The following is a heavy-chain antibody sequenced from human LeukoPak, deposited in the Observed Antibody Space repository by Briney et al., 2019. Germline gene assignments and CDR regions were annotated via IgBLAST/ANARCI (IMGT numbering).Heavy chain of an antibody. CDR2: ISGSGGST. D-gene: IGHD5-18*01. CDR3: ASMDTAMVTFDY. J-gene: IGHJ4*02. V-gene: IGHV3-23*01. CDR1: GFTFSSYA. Sequence: GGSLRLSCAASGFTFSSYAMSWVRQAPGKGLEWVSAISGSGGSTYYADSVKGRFTISRDNSKNTLYLQMNSLRAEDTAVYYCASMDTAMVTFDYWGQGTLATVSS.